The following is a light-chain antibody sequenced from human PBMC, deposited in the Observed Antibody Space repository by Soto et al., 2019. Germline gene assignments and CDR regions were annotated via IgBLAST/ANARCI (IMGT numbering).Light chain of an antibody. CDR1: QSISSW. J-gene: IGKJ1*01. CDR3: QQSRT. V-gene: IGKV1-5*03. CDR2: KAS. Sequence: DIQMTQSPSTLSSSLGDRVTITCRASQSISSWLAWYQQKPGKAPKILIYKASSLESGVPSRFSGSGSVTEFTLTISSLQPDDFATYYCQQSRTFGQGTKVEIK.